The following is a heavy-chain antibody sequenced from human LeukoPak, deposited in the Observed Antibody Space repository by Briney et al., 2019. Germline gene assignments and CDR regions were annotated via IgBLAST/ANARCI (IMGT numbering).Heavy chain of an antibody. J-gene: IGHJ5*02. V-gene: IGHV4-34*01. D-gene: IGHD3-10*01. CDR3: ARGIITMVRGVIITKGNWFDP. Sequence: PSETLSLTCAVYGGSFSGYYWSWIRQPPGKGLEWIGEINHSGSTNHNPSLKSRVTISVDTSKNQFSLKLSSVTAADTAVYYCARGIITMVRGVIITKGNWFDPWGQGTLVTVSS. CDR1: GGSFSGYY. CDR2: INHSGST.